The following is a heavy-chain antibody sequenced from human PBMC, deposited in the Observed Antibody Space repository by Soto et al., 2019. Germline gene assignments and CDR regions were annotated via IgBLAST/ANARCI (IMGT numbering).Heavy chain of an antibody. CDR1: GYMFVTYG. J-gene: IGHJ4*02. CDR2: ISAYNGNT. Sequence: ASVKVSCKASGYMFVTYGINWVRQAPGQGLEWMGWISAYNGNTKYAQNLQGRVTMTTDASTSTAYMEMRSLRSDDTAVYHCAKGRAAGGIDYWGQGTLVTVSS. V-gene: IGHV1-18*01. D-gene: IGHD6-19*01. CDR3: AKGRAAGGIDY.